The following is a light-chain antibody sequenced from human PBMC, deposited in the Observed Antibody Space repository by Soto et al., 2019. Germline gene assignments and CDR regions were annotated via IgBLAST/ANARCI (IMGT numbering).Light chain of an antibody. Sequence: QTVVTQEPSFSVSPGGTVTLTCGLNSGSVSTSYYPSWYQQTPGQPPRTLIYGTNSRSSGVPDRFSGSILGNKAALTITGAQADDESDYYCVLYMGSGISVFGGGTKLTVL. CDR3: VLYMGSGISV. CDR1: SGSVSTSYY. J-gene: IGLJ3*02. V-gene: IGLV8-61*01. CDR2: GTN.